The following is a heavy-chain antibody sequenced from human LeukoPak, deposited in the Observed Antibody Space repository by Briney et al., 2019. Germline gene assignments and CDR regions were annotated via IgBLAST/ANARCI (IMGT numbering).Heavy chain of an antibody. CDR1: GGSISSYY. D-gene: IGHD1-26*01. J-gene: IGHJ4*02. CDR2: IHYRGST. V-gene: IGHV4-59*08. Sequence: SETLSLTRTVSGGSISSYYWSWIRQPPGKGLGYIGYIHYRGSTNYNPSLKSRVTISVDTSKNQFSLKLSSVTAADTAVYYCARLKGGRNSYFDYWGQGTLVIVSS. CDR3: ARLKGGRNSYFDY.